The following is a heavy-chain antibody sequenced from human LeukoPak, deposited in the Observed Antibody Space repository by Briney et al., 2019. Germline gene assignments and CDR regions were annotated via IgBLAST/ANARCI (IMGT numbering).Heavy chain of an antibody. V-gene: IGHV4-59*01. CDR3: ARSSDPEYFQH. CDR2: IYYSGST. CDR1: GGSISSYY. Sequence: PSETLSLTCTVSGGSISSYYWSWTRQPPGKGLEWIGYIYYSGSTNYNPSLKSRVTISVDTSKNQFSLELTSVTAADTAVYYCARSSDPEYFQHWGQGTLVTVSS. J-gene: IGHJ1*01.